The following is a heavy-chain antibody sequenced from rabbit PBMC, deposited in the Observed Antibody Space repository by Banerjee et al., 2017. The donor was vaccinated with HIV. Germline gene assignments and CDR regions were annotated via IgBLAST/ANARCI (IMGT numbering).Heavy chain of an antibody. CDR2: IYPDYGIT. D-gene: IGHD4-1*01. CDR1: GIDFSNYG. J-gene: IGHJ4*01. V-gene: IGHV1S47*01. CDR3: ARDLAGVIGWNFGL. Sequence: QEQLVESGGGLVTLGGSLKLSCKASGIDFSNYGISWVRQAPGKGLVWIAYIYPDYGITDYASWVNGRFTISLDNAQNTVFLQMTSLTDADTATYFCARDLAGVIGWNFGLWGPGTLVTVS.